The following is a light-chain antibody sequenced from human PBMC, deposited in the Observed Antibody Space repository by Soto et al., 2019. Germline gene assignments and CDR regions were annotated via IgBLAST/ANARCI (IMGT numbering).Light chain of an antibody. CDR2: GDS. CDR3: QVWDSSSDHVV. CDR1: NIGSKS. Sequence: SSELTHPPSVSVAPGQTARITCERNNIGSKSVHWYQQKPGQAPVLVVYGDSDRPSGNPERFSGSNSDNTATLTITRVEAGDEADYYCQVWDSSSDHVVFGGGTKLTVL. V-gene: IGLV3-21*02. J-gene: IGLJ2*01.